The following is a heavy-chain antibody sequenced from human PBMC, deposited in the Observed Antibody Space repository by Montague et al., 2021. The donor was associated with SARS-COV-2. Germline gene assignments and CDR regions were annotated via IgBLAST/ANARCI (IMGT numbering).Heavy chain of an antibody. Sequence: SETLSLTCAVSGGSISSSNWWSWVRQPPGKGLGWIGEIYHSGRTNYNPPLKSRVTISVDKYKNQFSLKLSAVTAAATAVYYCPRGDCDSSGYYYAPSSFQLWGQGTLVTVSS. D-gene: IGHD3-22*01. V-gene: IGHV4-4*02. CDR3: PRGDCDSSGYYYAPSSFQL. J-gene: IGHJ1*01. CDR2: IYHSGRT. CDR1: GGSISSSNW.